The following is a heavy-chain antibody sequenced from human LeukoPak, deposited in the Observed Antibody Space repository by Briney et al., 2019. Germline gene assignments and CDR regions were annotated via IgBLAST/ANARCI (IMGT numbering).Heavy chain of an antibody. CDR1: GFTFNSYT. Sequence: PGGSLRLSCVASGFTFNSYTMSWVRQAPGKGLEWVSRINSDGSSTSYADSVKGRFTISRDNAKNTLYLQMNSLRAEDTAVYYCARGGSSGYDYWGQGTLVTVSS. V-gene: IGHV3-74*01. J-gene: IGHJ4*02. CDR2: INSDGSST. CDR3: ARGGSSGYDY. D-gene: IGHD3-22*01.